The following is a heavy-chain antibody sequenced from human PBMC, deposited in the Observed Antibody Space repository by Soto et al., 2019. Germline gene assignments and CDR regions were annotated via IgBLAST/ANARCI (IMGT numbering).Heavy chain of an antibody. Sequence: ASVKDSCKASGYTFTGYYMHWVRQAPGQGLEWMGWINPNSGGTNYAQKFQGWVTMTRDTSISTAYMELSRLRSDDTAVYYCARAKYSSSWDDYGMDVWGQGTTVTVSS. J-gene: IGHJ6*02. D-gene: IGHD6-13*01. CDR1: GYTFTGYY. CDR3: ARAKYSSSWDDYGMDV. CDR2: INPNSGGT. V-gene: IGHV1-2*04.